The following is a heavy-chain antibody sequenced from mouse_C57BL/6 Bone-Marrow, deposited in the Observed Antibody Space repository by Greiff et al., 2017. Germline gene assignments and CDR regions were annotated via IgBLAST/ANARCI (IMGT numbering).Heavy chain of an antibody. CDR1: GFTFSDYG. CDR2: ISNLAYSI. CDR3: ARDDYDGFAY. J-gene: IGHJ3*01. Sequence: EVQRVESGGGLVQPGGSLKLSCAASGFTFSDYGMAWVRQAPRKGPEWVAFISNLAYSIYYADTVTGRFTISSENAKNTLYLEMSSLRSDDTAMYYCARDDYDGFAYWGQGTLVTVSA. D-gene: IGHD2-4*01. V-gene: IGHV5-15*01.